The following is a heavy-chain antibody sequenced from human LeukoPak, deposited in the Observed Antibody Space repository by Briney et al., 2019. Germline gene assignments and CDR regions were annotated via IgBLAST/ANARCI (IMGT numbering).Heavy chain of an antibody. CDR1: GFTFSSYA. CDR3: ARDGSTYDAFDI. CDR2: ISYDGSNK. J-gene: IGHJ3*02. V-gene: IGHV3-30-3*01. Sequence: PGGSLRLSCAASGFTFSSYAMHWVRQAPGQGLEWVAVISYDGSNKYYADSVKGRFTISRDNSKNTLYLQMNSLRAEDTAVYYCARDGSTYDAFDIWGQGTMVTVSS. D-gene: IGHD5/OR15-5a*01.